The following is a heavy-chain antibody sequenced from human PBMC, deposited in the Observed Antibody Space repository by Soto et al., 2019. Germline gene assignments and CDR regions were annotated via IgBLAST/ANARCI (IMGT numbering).Heavy chain of an antibody. CDR3: GKDQSTGYYYDSSGYYPPYYGMDV. CDR2: ISAYNGNT. J-gene: IGHJ6*02. Sequence: ASVKVSCKASGYTFTSYGISWVRQAPGQGLEWMGWISAYNGNTNYAQKLQGRVTMTTDTSTSTAYMELRSLRAEDTAVYYCGKDQSTGYYYDSSGYYPPYYGMDVWGQGTTVTVSS. CDR1: GYTFTSYG. D-gene: IGHD3-22*01. V-gene: IGHV1-18*04.